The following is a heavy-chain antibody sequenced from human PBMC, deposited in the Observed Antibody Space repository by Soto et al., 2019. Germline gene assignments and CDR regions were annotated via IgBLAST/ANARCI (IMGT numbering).Heavy chain of an antibody. V-gene: IGHV2-5*02. Sequence: QITLKESGPTLVKPTQTLTLTCTFSGFSLSTSGVGVGWIRQPPGKALEWLALIYWDDDKRYSPSLKSRLAITKDSSKNQVVLTMTNMDPVDTATYYCAHRPRCSGGNCYFYYFDYWGQGTLVTVSS. CDR1: GFSLSTSGVG. CDR3: AHRPRCSGGNCYFYYFDY. J-gene: IGHJ4*02. CDR2: IYWDDDK. D-gene: IGHD2-15*01.